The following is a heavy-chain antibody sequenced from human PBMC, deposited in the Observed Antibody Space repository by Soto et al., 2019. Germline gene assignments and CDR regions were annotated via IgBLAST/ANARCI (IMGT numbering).Heavy chain of an antibody. J-gene: IGHJ4*02. CDR1: GGSISSSGYF. V-gene: IGHV4-31*03. Sequence: SETLSLTCTVSGGSISSSGYFWSWVRHHAGKGLEWIGYISYSGTTYYNPSLKSRVSMSVQTSKNQFSLKLTSVTAADTAVYFCASGHRLFGGSWPFDYWGQGTPVTVSS. CDR3: ASGHRLFGGSWPFDY. D-gene: IGHD1-26*01. CDR2: ISYSGTT.